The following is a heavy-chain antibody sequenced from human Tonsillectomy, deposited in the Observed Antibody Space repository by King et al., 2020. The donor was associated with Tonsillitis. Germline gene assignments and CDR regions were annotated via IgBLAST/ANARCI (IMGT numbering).Heavy chain of an antibody. D-gene: IGHD3-22*01. J-gene: IGHJ4*02. CDR2: INTYNGNT. V-gene: IGHV1-18*01. CDR1: GYPFSTFG. CDR3: ARNRATMIAYYFDY. Sequence: LVQSGAEVKVPGASVKVSCKASGYPFSTFGINWVRQAPGQGLEWMGWINTYNGNTDYPQKLQGRVTMTSDTSTRTAYRELRSLTSDDTAVYYCARNRATMIAYYFDYWGQGTLVTVPP.